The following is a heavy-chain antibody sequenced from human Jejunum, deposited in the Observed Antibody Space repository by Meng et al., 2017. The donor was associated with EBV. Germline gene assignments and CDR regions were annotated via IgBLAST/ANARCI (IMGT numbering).Heavy chain of an antibody. CDR3: ARVNDKTNFDF. CDR1: VYNFIDYN. CDR2: ISPDGGAT. J-gene: IGHJ4*02. Sequence: QVPVSHSGSQAQKPVAALKVPYQTSVYNFIDYNIHWWLQAPGQGLEWLGRISPDGGATNSAQNFRAAFLMTRYMSTTTAYLELFSLKSDDTAVYFCARVNDKTNFDFWGQGTLVTVSS. V-gene: IGHV1-2*06.